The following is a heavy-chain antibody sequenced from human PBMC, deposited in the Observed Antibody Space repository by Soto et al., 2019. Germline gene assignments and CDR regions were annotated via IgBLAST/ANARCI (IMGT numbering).Heavy chain of an antibody. D-gene: IGHD3-3*01. CDR2: ISGSGGST. J-gene: IGHJ4*02. CDR3: AKDGRITIFGVADPAYYFDY. V-gene: IGHV3-23*01. CDR1: GFTFSSYA. Sequence: LRLSCAASGFTFSSYAMSWVRQAPGKGLEWVSAISGSGGSTYYADSVKGRFTISRDNSKNTLYLQMNSLRAEDTAVYYCAKDGRITIFGVADPAYYFDYWGQGTLVTVSS.